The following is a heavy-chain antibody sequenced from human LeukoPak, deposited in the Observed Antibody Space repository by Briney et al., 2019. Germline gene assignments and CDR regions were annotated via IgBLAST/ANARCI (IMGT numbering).Heavy chain of an antibody. CDR1: GVSITSTNYY. D-gene: IGHD5-18*01. CDR2: IYYTGST. Sequence: SETLSLTCTVSGVSITSTNYYWGWLRQPPGKELQWIGTIYYTGSTSYNPSLKSRVTMYIDTSKNQFALKLSSLTAADTALYYCASRRGHGYTFDFWGQGTLATVSS. J-gene: IGHJ4*02. V-gene: IGHV4-39*01. CDR3: ASRRGHGYTFDF.